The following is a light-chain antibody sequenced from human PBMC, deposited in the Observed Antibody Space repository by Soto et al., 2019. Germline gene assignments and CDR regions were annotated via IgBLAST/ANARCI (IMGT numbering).Light chain of an antibody. Sequence: QSVLTQPPSASGSPGQSVTISCTGTSSDVGGYNYVSWYQQHPGKALKLMIYEVSKRPSGVPDRFSGSKPGNTASLTVSGLQAEDEADYYCSSYAGSIYVFGTGTKVTVL. CDR1: SSDVGGYNY. CDR2: EVS. J-gene: IGLJ1*01. CDR3: SSYAGSIYV. V-gene: IGLV2-8*01.